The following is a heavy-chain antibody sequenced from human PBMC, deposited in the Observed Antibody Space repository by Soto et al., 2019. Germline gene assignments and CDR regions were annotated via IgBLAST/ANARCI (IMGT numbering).Heavy chain of an antibody. CDR2: ISAYNGNT. CDR3: ARDKYIVVVPAALGYYYGMDV. Sequence: QVQLVQSGAEVKKPGASVKVSCKASGYTFTSYGISWVRQAPGQGLEWMGWISAYNGNTNYAQKLQGRVTMTTDTSTSTAYMELRSLRSDDTAVYSCARDKYIVVVPAALGYYYGMDVWGQGTTVTVSS. V-gene: IGHV1-18*01. J-gene: IGHJ6*02. CDR1: GYTFTSYG. D-gene: IGHD2-2*01.